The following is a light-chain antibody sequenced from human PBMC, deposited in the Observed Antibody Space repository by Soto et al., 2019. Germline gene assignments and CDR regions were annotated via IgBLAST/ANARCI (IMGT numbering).Light chain of an antibody. CDR2: DVS. CDR3: SSFTTSSTYV. J-gene: IGLJ1*01. V-gene: IGLV2-18*02. CDR1: SSDVGSYNR. Sequence: QSVLTQPPSVSGSPGQSVAISCTGTSSDVGSYNRVSWYQQPPGTAPKLMIYDVSSRPSEVPDRFSGSKSGNTASLTISGLQAEDEADYYCSSFTTSSTYVFGTGTKLTVL.